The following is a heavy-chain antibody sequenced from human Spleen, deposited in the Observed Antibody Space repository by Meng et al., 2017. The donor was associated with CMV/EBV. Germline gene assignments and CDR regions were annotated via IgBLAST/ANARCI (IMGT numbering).Heavy chain of an antibody. CDR3: ATLGAAYCSGGSCARLDY. D-gene: IGHD2-15*01. CDR2: MNTNGEIT. CDR1: GFPFDSFA. Sequence: GGSLRLSCAVSGFPFDSFAMTWVRQAPGKGLEWVPAMNTNGEITYYADSVRGRYTISRDNSKKTLYLQRASRKAEDAAVYYCATLGAAYCSGGSCARLDYWGRGTLVTVSS. V-gene: IGHV3-23*01. J-gene: IGHJ4*02.